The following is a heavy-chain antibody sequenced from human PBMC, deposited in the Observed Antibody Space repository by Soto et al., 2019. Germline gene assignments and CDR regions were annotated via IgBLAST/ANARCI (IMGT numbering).Heavy chain of an antibody. D-gene: IGHD5-12*01. CDR1: GGSISSSSYY. V-gene: IGHV4-39*01. CDR2: IYYSGST. Sequence: QLQLQESGPGLVKPSETLSLTCTVSGGSISSSSYYWGWIRQPPGKGLEWIGSIYYSGSTYYNPSLKSRVTISVDTSKNQFSLKLSSVTAADTAVYYCARHVDAGPFDYWGQGTLVTVSS. CDR3: ARHVDAGPFDY. J-gene: IGHJ4*02.